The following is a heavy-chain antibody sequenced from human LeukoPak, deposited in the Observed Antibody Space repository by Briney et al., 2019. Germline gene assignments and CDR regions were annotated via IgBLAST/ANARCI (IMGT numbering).Heavy chain of an antibody. Sequence: ASVKVSCKASGYTFTSYGISLVRQAPGQGLEWMGWISAYNGNRNQAQKLQGRLTMTTDTSTSTAYMELRSLRSDDTAVYYCARWGKHSSSWQPHFDYWGQGTLVTVSS. CDR3: ARWGKHSSSWQPHFDY. CDR1: GYTFTSYG. J-gene: IGHJ4*02. CDR2: ISAYNGNR. V-gene: IGHV1-18*01. D-gene: IGHD6-13*01.